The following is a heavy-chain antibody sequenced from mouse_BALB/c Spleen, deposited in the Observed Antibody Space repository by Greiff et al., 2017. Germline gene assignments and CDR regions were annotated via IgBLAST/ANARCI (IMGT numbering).Heavy chain of an antibody. CDR2: IRLKSNNYAT. V-gene: IGHV6-6*02. J-gene: IGHJ4*01. CDR1: GFTFSNYW. CDR3: TRTGTFYAMDY. Sequence: EVKVEESGGGLVQPGGSMKLSCVASGFTFSNYWMNWVRQSPEKGLEWVAEIRLKSNNYATHYAESVKGRFTISRDDSKSSVYLQMNNLRAEDTGIYYCTRTGTFYAMDYWGQGTSVTVSS. D-gene: IGHD4-1*01.